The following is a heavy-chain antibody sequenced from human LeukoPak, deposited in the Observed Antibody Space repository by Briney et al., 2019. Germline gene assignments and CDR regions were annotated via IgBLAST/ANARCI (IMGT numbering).Heavy chain of an antibody. CDR2: IRQDGRET. V-gene: IGHV3-7*03. CDR3: VGGIGWQPDY. D-gene: IGHD6-19*01. J-gene: IGHJ4*02. Sequence: GGSLRLSCAASPGITFSDYWMNWVRQAPGKGLEWVAIIRQDGRETLYLDSVRGRFTVSRDNAKSSVYLEINSLRAEDTAVYYCVGGIGWQPDYWGQGTLVTVSS. CDR1: PGITFSDYW.